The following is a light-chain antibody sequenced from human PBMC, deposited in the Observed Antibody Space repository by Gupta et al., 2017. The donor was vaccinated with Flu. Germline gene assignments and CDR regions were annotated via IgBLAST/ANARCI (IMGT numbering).Light chain of an antibody. CDR3: QQYDNLLLYT. CDR1: QDISNY. CDR2: DAS. Sequence: DIQMTQSPSSLSASVGDRVTITCQASQDISNYLNWYQQKPGKAPKLLIYDASNLETGVPSRFSGSGSGTDVTFTISSRQQEDIATYYCQQYDNLLLYTFGQGTKLEIK. J-gene: IGKJ2*01. V-gene: IGKV1-33*01.